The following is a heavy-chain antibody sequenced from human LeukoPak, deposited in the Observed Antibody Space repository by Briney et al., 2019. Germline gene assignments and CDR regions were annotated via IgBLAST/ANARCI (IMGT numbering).Heavy chain of an antibody. CDR2: IYYSGST. V-gene: IGHV4-39*01. Sequence: SETLSLTCTVSGGSISSSSYYWGWIRQPPGKGLEWIGSIYYSGSTYDNPSPKSRVTISVDTSKTQFTLKLSSVTAADTAVYYCARRGGGGDWSYYFDDWGQGTLVTVSS. D-gene: IGHD2-21*01. CDR1: GGSISSSSYY. CDR3: ARRGGGGDWSYYFDD. J-gene: IGHJ4*02.